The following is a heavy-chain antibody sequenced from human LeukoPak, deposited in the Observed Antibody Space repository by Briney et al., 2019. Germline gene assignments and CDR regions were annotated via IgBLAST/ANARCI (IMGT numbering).Heavy chain of an antibody. V-gene: IGHV1-2*02. CDR1: GYTFTGYY. J-gene: IGHJ4*02. Sequence: ASVKVSCKAYGYTFTGYYMHWVRQAPGQGLEWMGWINPNSGGTNYARKFQGRVTMTRDTSISTAYMELSRLRSDDTAVYYCAREPAQAAALDYWGQGTLVTVSS. CDR2: INPNSGGT. D-gene: IGHD6-13*01. CDR3: AREPAQAAALDY.